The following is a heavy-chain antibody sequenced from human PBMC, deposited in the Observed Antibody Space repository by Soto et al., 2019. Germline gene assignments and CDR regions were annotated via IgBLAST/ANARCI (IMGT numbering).Heavy chain of an antibody. D-gene: IGHD3-3*01. CDR1: GFTLSNAW. CDR3: TTLPEDTIFGVVNYSDY. J-gene: IGHJ4*02. V-gene: IGHV3-15*01. CDR2: IKSKTDGGTT. Sequence: GSLSLSCATSGFTLSNAWMSWVRQAPGKGLEWVGRIKSKTDGGTTDYAAPVKGRFTISRDDSKNTLYLQMNSLKTEDTAVYYCTTLPEDTIFGVVNYSDYWGQGTLVTVSS.